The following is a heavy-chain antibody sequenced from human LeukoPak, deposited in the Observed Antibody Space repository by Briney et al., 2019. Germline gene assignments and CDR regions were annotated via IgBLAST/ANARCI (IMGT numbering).Heavy chain of an antibody. CDR2: ISYSGNT. Sequence: NPSETLSLTCTVSGASISPYYWSWIRKPPGKGLEWIGYISYSGNTNYNPSLESRVTISVDTSKNQVSLKVTSVTAADTAVYYCARVIDVAAAGYFDSWGQGTQVTVSS. D-gene: IGHD6-13*01. V-gene: IGHV4-59*01. J-gene: IGHJ4*02. CDR3: ARVIDVAAAGYFDS. CDR1: GASISPYY.